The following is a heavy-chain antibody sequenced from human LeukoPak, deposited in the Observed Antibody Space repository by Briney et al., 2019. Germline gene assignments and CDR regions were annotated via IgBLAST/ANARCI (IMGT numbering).Heavy chain of an antibody. CDR2: ISGSGGST. CDR1: GFTFSSYA. V-gene: IGHV3-23*01. Sequence: TGGSLRLSCVASGFTFSSYAMSWVRQAPGKGLEWVSGISGSGGSTYYADSVKGRFTISRDNSKNTLYLQMNSLGAEDTAVYYCARDPYGFDAFDIWGQGTMVTVSS. CDR3: ARDPYGFDAFDI. J-gene: IGHJ3*02. D-gene: IGHD3-10*01.